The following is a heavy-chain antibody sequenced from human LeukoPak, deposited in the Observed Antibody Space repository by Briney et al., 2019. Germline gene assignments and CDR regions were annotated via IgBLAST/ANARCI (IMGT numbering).Heavy chain of an antibody. CDR1: GYTFTSYA. J-gene: IGHJ4*02. D-gene: IGHD3-10*01. CDR3: AREESAYGSGSYGEGY. V-gene: IGHV1-3*01. Sequence: ASVKVSCKASGYTFTSYAMHWVRQAPGQRLEWMGWINAGNGNTKYSQKFQGRVTITRDTSASTAYMELSSLRSEDTAVYYCAREESAYGSGSYGEGYWGQGTLVTVSS. CDR2: INAGNGNT.